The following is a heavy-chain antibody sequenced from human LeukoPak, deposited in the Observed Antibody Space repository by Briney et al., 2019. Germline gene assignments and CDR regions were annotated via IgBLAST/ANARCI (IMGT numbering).Heavy chain of an antibody. V-gene: IGHV1-8*01. Sequence: ASVKVSCKASGYTFTSYDINWVRQATAQGLEWMGWMNPNSGNTGNAQKFQGRVTMTRNTSISTAYMELSSLRSEDTAVYYCARGERGYSYGNFDYWGQGTLVTVSS. J-gene: IGHJ4*02. CDR1: GYTFTSYD. D-gene: IGHD5-18*01. CDR3: ARGERGYSYGNFDY. CDR2: MNPNSGNT.